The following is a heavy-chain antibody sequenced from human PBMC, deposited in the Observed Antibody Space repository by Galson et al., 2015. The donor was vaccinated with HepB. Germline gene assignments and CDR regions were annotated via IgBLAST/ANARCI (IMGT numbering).Heavy chain of an antibody. CDR2: ISSSSSYI. CDR3: AREGEGIITIFGVVIPSGGVDV. J-gene: IGHJ6*02. Sequence: SLRLSCAASGFTFSSYSMNWVRQAPGEGLEWVSSISSSSSYIYYADSVKGRFTISRDNAKNSLYLQMNSLRAEDTAVYYCAREGEGIITIFGVVIPSGGVDVWGQGTTVTVSS. V-gene: IGHV3-21*01. D-gene: IGHD3-3*01. CDR1: GFTFSSYS.